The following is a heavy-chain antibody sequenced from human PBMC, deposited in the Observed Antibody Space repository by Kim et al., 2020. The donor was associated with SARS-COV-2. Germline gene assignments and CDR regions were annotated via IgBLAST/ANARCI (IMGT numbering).Heavy chain of an antibody. V-gene: IGHV4-59*13. Sequence: SETLSLTCTVSGGSISSYYWSWIRQPPGKGLEWIGYIYYSGSTNYNPSLKSRVTISVDTSKNQFSLKLSSVTAADTAVYYCARKKDGDYEYYFDYWGQGTLVTVSS. CDR3: ARKKDGDYEYYFDY. D-gene: IGHD4-17*01. CDR2: IYYSGST. CDR1: GGSISSYY. J-gene: IGHJ4*02.